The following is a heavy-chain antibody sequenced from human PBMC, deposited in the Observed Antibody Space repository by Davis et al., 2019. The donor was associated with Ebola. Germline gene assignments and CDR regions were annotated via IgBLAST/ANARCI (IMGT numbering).Heavy chain of an antibody. CDR1: GDSVSSGG. J-gene: IGHJ3*02. D-gene: IGHD6-19*01. Sequence: HSQTLSLTCAISGDSVSSGGWNWIRQSPSRGLEWLGRTYYSSKWYNDYAVSVKSRITINPDTSKNQFSLLLNSVTPEDTAVYYCVRVQWRAGKAFDIWGQGTMVTVSS. CDR2: TYYSSKWYN. CDR3: VRVQWRAGKAFDI. V-gene: IGHV6-1*01.